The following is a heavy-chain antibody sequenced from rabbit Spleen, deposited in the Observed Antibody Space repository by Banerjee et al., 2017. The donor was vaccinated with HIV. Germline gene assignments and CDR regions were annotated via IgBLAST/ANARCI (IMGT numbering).Heavy chain of an antibody. V-gene: IGHV1S45*01. CDR3: ARGFNGDGGVSYAFTRLDL. J-gene: IGHJ3*01. D-gene: IGHD2-1*01. CDR1: GFSFSGGAY. CDR2: IYTGGSGNT. Sequence: QEQLVESGGGLVQPEGSLTLICTASGFSFSGGAYTCWVRQAPGKGPEWIGCIYTGGSGNTYYASWPKGRFSISRENPQNTVTLQMTSLTAADTAAYFCARGFNGDGGVSYAFTRLDLWGPGTLVTVS.